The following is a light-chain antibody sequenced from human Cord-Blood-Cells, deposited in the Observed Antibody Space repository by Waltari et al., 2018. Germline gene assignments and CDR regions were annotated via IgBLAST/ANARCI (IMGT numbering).Light chain of an antibody. J-gene: IGLJ2*01. Sequence: QSALTQPASVSGSPGQSITISCTGTSSDVGSYNLVSWYQQHPGKAPKLMIYEGSQRPSGVSNRFSGSKSGNTASLTISGLQAEDEADYYCCSYAGTYVVFGGGTKLTVL. V-gene: IGLV2-23*01. CDR2: EGS. CDR1: SSDVGSYNL. CDR3: CSYAGTYVV.